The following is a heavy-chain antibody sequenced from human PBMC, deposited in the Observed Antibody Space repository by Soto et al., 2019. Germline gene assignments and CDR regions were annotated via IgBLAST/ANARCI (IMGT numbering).Heavy chain of an antibody. V-gene: IGHV3-53*01. CDR3: ATWRLREHAYDI. D-gene: IGHD4-17*01. Sequence: DVQLVESGGGLIQPGGSLRLSCEASGLTVTGKKYVAWVRQAPGKGLEWVSGVYDTDGIYYADSVKGRFTSSRYNSKTIVYLEMNSLTPDDTDVYYCATWRLREHAYDIWGLGTTVTVSS. CDR2: VYDTDGI. CDR1: GLTVTGKKY. J-gene: IGHJ3*02.